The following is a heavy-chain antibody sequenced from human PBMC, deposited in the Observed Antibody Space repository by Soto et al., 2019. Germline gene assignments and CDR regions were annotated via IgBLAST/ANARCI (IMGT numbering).Heavy chain of an antibody. V-gene: IGHV3-48*02. Sequence: GGSLRLSCAASGFTFRSYSMNWVRQAPGKGLEWVSYISGSSSNIYYADSVKGRFTVSRGNAKNSLYLQMNSLRDEDTAVYYCAREGTGGFRDWFDPWGQGTLVTVSS. D-gene: IGHD3-10*01. CDR3: AREGTGGFRDWFDP. CDR2: ISGSSSNI. J-gene: IGHJ5*02. CDR1: GFTFRSYS.